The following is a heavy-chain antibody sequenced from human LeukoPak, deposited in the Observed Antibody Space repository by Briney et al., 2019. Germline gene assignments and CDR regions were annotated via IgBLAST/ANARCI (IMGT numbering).Heavy chain of an antibody. J-gene: IGHJ4*02. CDR3: ARVTMVRGVNTFDY. Sequence: GASVKISCKASGYTFTSYDINWVRQATGQGLEWMGWMNPNSGNTGYAQKFQGRVTMTRNTSICTAYMELSSLRSEDTAVYYCARVTMVRGVNTFDYWGQGTLVTVSS. V-gene: IGHV1-8*01. CDR1: GYTFTSYD. D-gene: IGHD3-10*01. CDR2: MNPNSGNT.